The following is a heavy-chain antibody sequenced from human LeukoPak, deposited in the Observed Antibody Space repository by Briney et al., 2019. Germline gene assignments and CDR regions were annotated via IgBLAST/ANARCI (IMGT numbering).Heavy chain of an antibody. CDR2: IYYTGST. J-gene: IGHJ4*02. CDR1: GGSISRLY. CDR3: ARHRAYSSSSPFDY. V-gene: IGHV4-59*08. Sequence: SETLSLTCSVSGGSISRLYWSWIRQPPGKGLEWIGYIYYTGSTNYNPSLKSRVTMFVDMSKNQFSLRLSSVTAADTAVYYCARHRAYSSSSPFDYWGQGTLVTVSS. D-gene: IGHD6-6*01.